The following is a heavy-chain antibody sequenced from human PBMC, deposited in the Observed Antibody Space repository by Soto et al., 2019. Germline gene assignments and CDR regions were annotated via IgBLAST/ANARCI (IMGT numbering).Heavy chain of an antibody. D-gene: IGHD1-26*01. J-gene: IGHJ4*02. Sequence: SETLSLTCTVSGGSVSSGYFYWSWIRQSPGKGLEWIGYILYSGNSYYSPSLKSRVALSIDTSKNQFSLNLSSVTAADTAVYYCARASPPGATLDSWGQGTLVTVSS. CDR2: ILYSGNS. V-gene: IGHV4-30-4*01. CDR1: GGSVSSGYFY. CDR3: ARASPPGATLDS.